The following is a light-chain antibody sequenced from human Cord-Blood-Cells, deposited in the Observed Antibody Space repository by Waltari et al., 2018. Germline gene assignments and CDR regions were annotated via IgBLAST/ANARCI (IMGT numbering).Light chain of an antibody. CDR2: SNN. J-gene: IGLJ3*02. Sequence: QSVLTQPPSAPGTPGQRVTTSCSGSSPHIGSNTANWYQQLPGTAPKLLIYSNNQRPSGVPDRFSGSKSGTSASLAISGLQSEDEADYYCAAWDDSLNGWVFGGGTKLTVL. V-gene: IGLV1-44*01. CDR1: SPHIGSNT. CDR3: AAWDDSLNGWV.